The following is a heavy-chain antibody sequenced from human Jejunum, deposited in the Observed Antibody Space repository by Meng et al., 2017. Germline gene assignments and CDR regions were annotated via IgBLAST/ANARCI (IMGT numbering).Heavy chain of an antibody. Sequence: HVPEAVSGLLRPSETLSLSFAVLGGSVSSSGYQWGWIRQPPGKRLEWIGYASTNYNPSLKSRVTISVDTSKNQFSLKLASVTAADTAVYYCARDHWGSLDYWGQGVLVTVSS. CDR2: AST. V-gene: IGHV4-61*08. CDR1: GGSVSSSGYQ. D-gene: IGHD7-27*01. J-gene: IGHJ4*02. CDR3: ARDHWGSLDY.